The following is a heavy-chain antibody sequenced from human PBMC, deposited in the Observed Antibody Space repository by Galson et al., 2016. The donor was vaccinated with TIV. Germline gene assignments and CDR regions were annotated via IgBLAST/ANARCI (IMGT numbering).Heavy chain of an antibody. V-gene: IGHV1-8*02. CDR1: GYTFTSYD. CDR3: ARSGDYGDY. Sequence: SVKVSCKVSGYTFTSYDINWVRQATGQGLEWMGWMNPNSGNTGYAQKFRGRVTMTRNTTVRTAYMELSSLRSEDTAVYYCARSGDYGDYWGQGTLVTVSS. CDR2: MNPNSGNT. J-gene: IGHJ4*02. D-gene: IGHD4-17*01.